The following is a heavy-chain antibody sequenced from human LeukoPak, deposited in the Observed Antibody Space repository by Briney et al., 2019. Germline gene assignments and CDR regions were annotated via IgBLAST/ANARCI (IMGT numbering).Heavy chain of an antibody. D-gene: IGHD3-22*01. V-gene: IGHV4-61*09. J-gene: IGHJ6*03. CDR3: ARDYYDSRAFYYYMDV. Sequence: PSQTLSLTCTVSGGSISSGPYYWTWIRQPAGKGLEWIGHFYTSVSTNYNHSLKSRVTISVDTSKNPFYLKLSSVTAADTAVYYCARDYYDSRAFYYYMDVWGKGTTVTVSS. CDR2: FYTSVST. CDR1: GGSISSGPYY.